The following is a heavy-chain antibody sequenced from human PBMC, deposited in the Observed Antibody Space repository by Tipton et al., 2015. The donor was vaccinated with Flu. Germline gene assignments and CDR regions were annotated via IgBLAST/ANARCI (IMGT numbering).Heavy chain of an antibody. CDR1: RYSISSGYY. Sequence: TLSLTCTVSRYSISSGYYWGWIRQPPGKGLEWIGSIYHSGSTYYNPSLKSRVTISVDTSKNQFSLKLSSVTAADTAVYYCARCPEQWLVNPHYFDYWGQGTLVTVSS. D-gene: IGHD6-19*01. CDR2: IYHSGST. CDR3: ARCPEQWLVNPHYFDY. J-gene: IGHJ4*02. V-gene: IGHV4-38-2*02.